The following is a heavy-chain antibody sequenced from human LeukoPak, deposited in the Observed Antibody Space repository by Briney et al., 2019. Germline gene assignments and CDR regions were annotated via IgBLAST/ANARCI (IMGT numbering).Heavy chain of an antibody. CDR3: ARDRDSSSWYSFDY. Sequence: PGRSLRLSCSASGFTFSNYGMHWVRQAPGKGLEWVAVIRYDGSNKYYADYVKGRFTISRDNSKNTLYLQMNSLRVEDTAVYYCARDRDSSSWYSFDYWGQGTLVTVSS. D-gene: IGHD6-13*01. CDR2: IRYDGSNK. J-gene: IGHJ4*02. CDR1: GFTFSNYG. V-gene: IGHV3-33*01.